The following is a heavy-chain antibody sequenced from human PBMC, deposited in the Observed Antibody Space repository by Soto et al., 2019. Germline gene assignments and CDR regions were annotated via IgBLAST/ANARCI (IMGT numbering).Heavy chain of an antibody. Sequence: EVQLVESGGGLVQPGGSLRLSCAASGFTFSSYSMNWVRQAPGKGLEWVSYISSSSSTIYYADSVKGRFTISRDNAKNSLYLQMNSLRAEDTAVYYCAEGCSSTSCYSGFDYWGQGTLVTVSS. D-gene: IGHD2-2*01. CDR2: ISSSSSTI. J-gene: IGHJ4*02. V-gene: IGHV3-48*01. CDR3: AEGCSSTSCYSGFDY. CDR1: GFTFSSYS.